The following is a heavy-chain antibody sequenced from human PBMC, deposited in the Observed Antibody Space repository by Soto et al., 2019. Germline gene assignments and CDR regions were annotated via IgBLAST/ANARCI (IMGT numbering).Heavy chain of an antibody. Sequence: EVQLVESGGGLVQPGGSLRLSCEGSGFTFSNYWMNWVRQAPGKGLEWVAYISRDGSETTYVDSVKGRFTISRDNAQISLFLPMASLRVEDTAMYYCARGFGDAYYGGPDYWGQGTLVTVSS. CDR3: ARGFGDAYYGGPDY. V-gene: IGHV3-7*01. J-gene: IGHJ4*02. CDR1: GFTFSNYW. D-gene: IGHD3-3*01. CDR2: ISRDGSET.